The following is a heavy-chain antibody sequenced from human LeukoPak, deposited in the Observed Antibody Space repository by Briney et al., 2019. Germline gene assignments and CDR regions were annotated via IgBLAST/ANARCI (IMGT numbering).Heavy chain of an antibody. Sequence: GASVKVSCKASGGTFSSYAISWVRQAPGQGLEWMGWISAYNGNTNYAQKLQGRVTMTTDTSTSTAYMELRSLRSDDTAVYYCARLIGLLLDYWGQGTLVTVSS. CDR1: GGTFSSYA. V-gene: IGHV1-18*01. CDR3: ARLIGLLLDY. J-gene: IGHJ4*02. D-gene: IGHD2-21*01. CDR2: ISAYNGNT.